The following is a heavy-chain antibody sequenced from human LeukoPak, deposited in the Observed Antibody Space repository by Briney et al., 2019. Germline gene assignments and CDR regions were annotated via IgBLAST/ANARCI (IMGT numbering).Heavy chain of an antibody. J-gene: IGHJ4*02. CDR2: INHSGST. D-gene: IGHD3-22*01. V-gene: IGHV4-34*01. CDR3: ARGRDYYDSSGYYYFDY. Sequence: SETLSLTCAVYGGSFSGYYWSWIRQPPGKGLEWIGEINHSGSTNYNPSLKSRVTISVDTSKNQFSLKLSSVTAADTAVYYCARGRDYYDSSGYYYFDYWGQGTLVTVSS. CDR1: GGSFSGYY.